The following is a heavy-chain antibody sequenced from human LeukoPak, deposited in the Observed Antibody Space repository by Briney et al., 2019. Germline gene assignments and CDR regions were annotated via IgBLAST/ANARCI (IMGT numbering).Heavy chain of an antibody. Sequence: GGSLRLSCAASGFTFSVAAMTWVRQVPGKGLEWVSLIGASGESTYYADSVKGRFTISRDNSRNTLSLQMNSLRVEDTAMYFCAKDIQLSTWGLGTMVTVSS. D-gene: IGHD5-24*01. V-gene: IGHV3-23*01. J-gene: IGHJ3*01. CDR3: AKDIQLST. CDR2: IGASGEST. CDR1: GFTFSVAA.